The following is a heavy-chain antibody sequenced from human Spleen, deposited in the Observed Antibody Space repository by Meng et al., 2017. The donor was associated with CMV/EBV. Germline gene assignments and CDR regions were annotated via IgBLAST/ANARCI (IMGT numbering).Heavy chain of an antibody. CDR1: GYTFTGYY. D-gene: IGHD2-2*01. V-gene: IGHV1-8*02. Sequence: ASVKVSCKASGYTFTGYYMHWVRQATGQGLEWMGWMNPNSGNTGYAQKFQGRVTMTRNTSISTAYMELSSLRSEDTAVYYCARAYCSSTSCYALYHYYYYGMDVWGQGTTVTVSS. CDR3: ARAYCSSTSCYALYHYYYYGMDV. CDR2: MNPNSGNT. J-gene: IGHJ6*02.